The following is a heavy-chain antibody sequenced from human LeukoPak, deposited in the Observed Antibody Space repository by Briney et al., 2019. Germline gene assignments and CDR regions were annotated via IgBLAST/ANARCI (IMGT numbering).Heavy chain of an antibody. CDR1: GFTFSSYA. D-gene: IGHD4-17*01. V-gene: IGHV3-23*01. CDR3: AKANDYGDYKHSGEDFQH. Sequence: GASLRLSSAAAGFTFSSYAMSWVRQARGQGLEWVSAISRSGGSTYYADSVKGRFTISRDNSKNTLYLQINSLRAEDTAVYYCAKANDYGDYKHSGEDFQHWGQGTLVTVSS. CDR2: ISRSGGST. J-gene: IGHJ1*01.